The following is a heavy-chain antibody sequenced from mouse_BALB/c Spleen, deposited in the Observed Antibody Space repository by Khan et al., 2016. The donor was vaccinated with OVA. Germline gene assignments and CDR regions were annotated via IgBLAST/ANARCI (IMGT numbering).Heavy chain of an antibody. Sequence: QLQQSGAELVRPGVSVKISCKGSGYTFTDYAMHWVKQSHAKSLEWIGVISTYYGDASYNQKFKGKATMTVDKSSNTAYMELARLTSEDSAIYYCARPSTATAMDYWGQGTSVTVSS. V-gene: IGHV1S137*01. CDR3: ARPSTATAMDY. CDR2: ISTYYGDA. J-gene: IGHJ4*01. CDR1: GYTFTDYA. D-gene: IGHD1-2*01.